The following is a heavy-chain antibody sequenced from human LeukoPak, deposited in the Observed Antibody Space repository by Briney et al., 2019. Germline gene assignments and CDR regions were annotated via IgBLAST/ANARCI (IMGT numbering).Heavy chain of an antibody. D-gene: IGHD3-22*01. CDR1: GFTFDDYA. CDR2: ISWDGGST. J-gene: IGHJ3*02. V-gene: IGHV3-43D*03. Sequence: GGSLRLSCAASGFTFDDYAMHWVRQAPGKGLEWVSLISWDGGSTYYADSVKGRFTISRDNSKNSLYLQMNSLRAEDTAVYYCAKVETDSSGYYGVAFDIWGQGTMVTVSS. CDR3: AKVETDSSGYYGVAFDI.